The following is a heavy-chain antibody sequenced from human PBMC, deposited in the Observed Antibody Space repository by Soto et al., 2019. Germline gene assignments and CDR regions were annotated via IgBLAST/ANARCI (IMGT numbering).Heavy chain of an antibody. Sequence: QLQLQESGPGLVKPSETLSLTCIVSGDSISSSNYYWVWIRQPPGKVLEWMGSIYYSGTTYYNPSLESRVTISIDTSKNQFSLKVSSLTAADTAVYYCAKTGPYDILTYWYFDLWGRGTLVTVSS. CDR2: IYYSGTT. CDR3: AKTGPYDILTYWYFDL. CDR1: GDSISSSNYY. D-gene: IGHD3-9*01. V-gene: IGHV4-39*01. J-gene: IGHJ2*01.